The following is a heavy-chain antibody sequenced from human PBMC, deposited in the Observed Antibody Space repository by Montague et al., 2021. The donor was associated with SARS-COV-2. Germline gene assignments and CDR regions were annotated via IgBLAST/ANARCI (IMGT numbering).Heavy chain of an antibody. D-gene: IGHD3-22*01. CDR2: INHNGKN. V-gene: IGHV4-39*02. J-gene: IGHJ4*02. CDR1: GDSITNNRCI. Sequence: SETLSLTCNVSGDSITNNRCIWVWHRQRKGKELIWFGSINHNGKNNYNLALERRALMSIDTSKNHFSLRLSSVIASDTAVYYCAVEVKYFFDNWGQGFLVSVSS. CDR3: AVEVKYFFDN.